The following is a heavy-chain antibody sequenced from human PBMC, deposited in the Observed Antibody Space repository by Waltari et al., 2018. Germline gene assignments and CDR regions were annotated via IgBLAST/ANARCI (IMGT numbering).Heavy chain of an antibody. J-gene: IGHJ6*03. CDR1: GFTFTNSG. Sequence: QVQLVESGGGVVQPGRSLRHPCAASGFTFTNSGMPWVRQAPGKGLEWVAVISYDGSQKHYADSLKGRFTISRDNSKKTLYLEMNSLRTEDTAVYYCAKCGGLLWFKESRYMDVWGKGTTVTVSS. D-gene: IGHD3-10*01. V-gene: IGHV3-30*18. CDR3: AKCGGLLWFKESRYMDV. CDR2: ISYDGSQK.